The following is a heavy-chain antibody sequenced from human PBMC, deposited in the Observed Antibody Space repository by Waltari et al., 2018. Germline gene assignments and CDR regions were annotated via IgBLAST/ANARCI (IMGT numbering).Heavy chain of an antibody. CDR1: GGSISSYY. Sequence: QVQLQESGPGLVKPSETLSLTCTVSGGSISSYYWSWIRQPAGKGLEWIGRIYTSGSTNYNPSLKSRVTMSVDTSKNQFSLKLSSVTAADTAVYYCARGGRRMIWGWMGYFDYWGQGTLVTVSS. V-gene: IGHV4-4*07. CDR2: IYTSGST. CDR3: ARGGRRMIWGWMGYFDY. J-gene: IGHJ4*02. D-gene: IGHD7-27*01.